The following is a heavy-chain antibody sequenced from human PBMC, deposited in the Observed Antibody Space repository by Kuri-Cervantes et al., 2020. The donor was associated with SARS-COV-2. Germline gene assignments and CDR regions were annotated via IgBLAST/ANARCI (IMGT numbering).Heavy chain of an antibody. CDR1: GFTFDNFA. CDR3: AREGSRSSSHPVYY. CDR2: TSYDGSNK. Sequence: GESLKISCAASGFTFDNFATHWVRQAPGKGLEWVAVTSYDGSNKNYADSVKGRFTVSRDNSKNTLYLQMNSLRVEDTALYYCAREGSRSSSHPVYYWGQGTLVTVSS. V-gene: IGHV3-30-3*01. D-gene: IGHD6-6*01. J-gene: IGHJ4*02.